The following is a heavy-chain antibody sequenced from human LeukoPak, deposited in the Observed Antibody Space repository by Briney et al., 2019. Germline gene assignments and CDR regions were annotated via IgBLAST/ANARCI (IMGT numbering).Heavy chain of an antibody. J-gene: IGHJ4*02. CDR2: SSGSGGST. CDR3: AKARGYGGYAFYYFDY. Sequence: GGSLRLSCAASGFTFSSYAVSLVRQAPGKGLEWVSASSGSGGSTYYADSVKGRFTISRDNSKNTLYLQMNSLRAEDTAVYYCAKARGYGGYAFYYFDYWGQGTLVTVSS. V-gene: IGHV3-23*01. CDR1: GFTFSSYA. D-gene: IGHD5-12*01.